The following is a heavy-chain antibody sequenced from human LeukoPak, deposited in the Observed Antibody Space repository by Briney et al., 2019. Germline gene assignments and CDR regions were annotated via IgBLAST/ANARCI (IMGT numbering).Heavy chain of an antibody. CDR3: AKARGASCYSGLDV. V-gene: IGHV3-30-3*01. D-gene: IGHD2-2*01. Sequence: GGSLRLSCAASGFTFSSYAMHWVRQAPGKGLEWVAVISYDGSNKYYADSVKGRFTISRDNSQNTLYMQMNSLRAEDTAVYYCAKARGASCYSGLDVWGQGTTVTVSS. J-gene: IGHJ6*02. CDR2: ISYDGSNK. CDR1: GFTFSSYA.